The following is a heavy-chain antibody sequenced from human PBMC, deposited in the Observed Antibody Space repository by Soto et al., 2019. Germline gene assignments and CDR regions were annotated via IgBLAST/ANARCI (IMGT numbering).Heavy chain of an antibody. J-gene: IGHJ3*02. Sequence: EVQLVESGGGLVQPGGFLRLSCAASGFTFSSYSMNWVRQAPGKGLEWVSAISGSGGSTYYADSVKGRFTISRDNSKNTLYLQMNSLRAEDTAVYYCARTRYNWNYGAFDIWGQGTMVTVSS. CDR3: ARTRYNWNYGAFDI. CDR1: GFTFSSYS. CDR2: ISGSGGST. D-gene: IGHD1-7*01. V-gene: IGHV3-23*04.